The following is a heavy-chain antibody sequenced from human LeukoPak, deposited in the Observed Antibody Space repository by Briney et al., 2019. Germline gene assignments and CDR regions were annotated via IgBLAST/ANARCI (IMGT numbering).Heavy chain of an antibody. CDR1: GGSISSYY. J-gene: IGHJ5*02. Sequence: SETLSLTCTVSGGSISSYYWSWIRQPPGKGLEWIGYIYYSGSTNYNPSLKSRVTISVDTSMNQFSLKLSSVNAADTAVYYCVRVVVVVAATRLYNWFDPWGQGTLVTVSS. CDR2: IYYSGST. V-gene: IGHV4-59*01. D-gene: IGHD2-15*01. CDR3: VRVVVVVAATRLYNWFDP.